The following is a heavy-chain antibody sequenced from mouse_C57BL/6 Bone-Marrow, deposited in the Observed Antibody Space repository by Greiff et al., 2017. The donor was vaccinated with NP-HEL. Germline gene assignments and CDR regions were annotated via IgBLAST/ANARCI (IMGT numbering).Heavy chain of an antibody. CDR1: GFNIKDDY. J-gene: IGHJ2*01. D-gene: IGHD1-1*01. V-gene: IGHV14-4*01. CDR3: TTTPFITTVVATDY. Sequence: EVKLVESGAELVRPGASVKLSCTASGFNIKDDYMHWVKQRPEQGLEWIGWIDPENGDTEYASKFQGKATITADTSSNTAYLQLSSLTSEDTAVYYCTTTPFITTVVATDYWGQGTTLTVSS. CDR2: IDPENGDT.